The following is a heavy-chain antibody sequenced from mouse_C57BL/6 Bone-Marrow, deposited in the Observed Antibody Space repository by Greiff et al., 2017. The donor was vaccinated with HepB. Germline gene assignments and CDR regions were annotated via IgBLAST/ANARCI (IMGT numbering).Heavy chain of an antibody. J-gene: IGHJ4*01. V-gene: IGHV1-15*01. CDR2: IDPETGGT. CDR3: TRYRTTVVATEDY. CDR1: GYTFTDYE. Sequence: LQESGAELVRPGASVTLSCKASGYTFTDYEMHWVKQTPVHGLEWIGAIDPETGGTAYNQKFKGKAILTADKSSSTAYMELRSLTSEDSAVYYCTRYRTTVVATEDYWGQGTSVTVSS. D-gene: IGHD1-1*01.